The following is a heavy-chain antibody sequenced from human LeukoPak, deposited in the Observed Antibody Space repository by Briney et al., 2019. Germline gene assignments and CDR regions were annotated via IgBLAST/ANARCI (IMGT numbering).Heavy chain of an antibody. CDR3: VKSGGYGLIDY. V-gene: IGHV4-39*01. Sequence: KPSETLSLTCAVSGASISGSGYYLGWIRQPPGKGLEWIGNIYYTGSTYYNASLQSRVTISIDTFKNQFSLRLNPVTAADTAMYYCVKSGGYGLIDYWGQGTLVTVSS. J-gene: IGHJ4*02. CDR1: GASISGSGYY. D-gene: IGHD1-26*01. CDR2: IYYTGST.